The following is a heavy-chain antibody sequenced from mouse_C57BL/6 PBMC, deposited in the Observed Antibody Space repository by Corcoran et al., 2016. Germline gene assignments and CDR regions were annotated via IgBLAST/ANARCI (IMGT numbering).Heavy chain of an antibody. CDR3: ARVLLGNCYY. CDR1: GFSLSTSDMG. J-gene: IGHJ2*01. CDR2: IYWYDDK. Sequence: VTLKDSGPGILQYSETLSVTCSFNGFSLSTSDMGVSWIRQPSGMGLEWLAHIYWYDDKRYNPSLKSRLTLPKETSRNQVFLKITSVDTADTATDYCARVLLGNCYYWGQGTTLTVSS. D-gene: IGHD1-1*01. V-gene: IGHV8-12*01.